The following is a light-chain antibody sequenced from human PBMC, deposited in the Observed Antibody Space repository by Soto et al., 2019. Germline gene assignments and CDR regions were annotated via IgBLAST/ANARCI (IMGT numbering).Light chain of an antibody. CDR2: GAS. V-gene: IGKV3-20*01. CDR3: QQYGRSPPIT. Sequence: IVLTQSPGTLSLSPGERATLSCRASQSVSSTYIAWYQQNPGQAPRLLIYGASSRATGIPDRFSGSGSGTDFTLTISRLEPEDFAVYFCQQYGRSPPITFGQGTKVDIK. CDR1: QSVSSTY. J-gene: IGKJ2*01.